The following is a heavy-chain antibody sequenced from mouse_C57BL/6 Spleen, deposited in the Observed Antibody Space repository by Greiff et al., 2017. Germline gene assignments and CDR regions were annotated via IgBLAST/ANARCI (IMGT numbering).Heavy chain of an antibody. Sequence: VQLKQSGPELVKPGASVKIPCKASGYTFTDYNMDWVKQSHGKSLEWIGDINPNNGGTIYNQKFKGKATLTVDKSSSTAYMELRSLTSEDTAVYYCARRGYYYGSSYGFAYWGQGTLVTVSA. CDR2: INPNNGGT. D-gene: IGHD1-1*01. CDR1: GYTFTDYN. CDR3: ARRGYYYGSSYGFAY. J-gene: IGHJ3*01. V-gene: IGHV1-18*01.